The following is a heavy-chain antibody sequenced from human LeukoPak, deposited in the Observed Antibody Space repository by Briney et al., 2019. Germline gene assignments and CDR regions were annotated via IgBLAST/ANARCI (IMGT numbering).Heavy chain of an antibody. CDR1: GGTFSSYA. D-gene: IGHD2-8*01. CDR2: IIPIFGTA. V-gene: IGHV1-69*05. Sequence: SVKVSCKASGGTFSSYAISWVRQAPGQGLEWMGGIIPIFGTANYAQKFQGRVTITTDESTSTAYMELSSLRSEDTAVYYCARAMVSAIGNYYFDYWGQGNLVSVSS. CDR3: ARAMVSAIGNYYFDY. J-gene: IGHJ4*02.